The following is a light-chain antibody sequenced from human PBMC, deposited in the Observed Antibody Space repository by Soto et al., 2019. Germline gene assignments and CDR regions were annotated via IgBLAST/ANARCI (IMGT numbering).Light chain of an antibody. CDR2: DAS. V-gene: IGKV3-15*01. Sequence: ILMTQSQATLSVSPGERATLSCRASQSVSNNLAWYQQKPGQAPRLLIYDASTRATGIPARFSGSGSGTEFTLTIRGLQSEDCAVYYGQQYNNWPPWTFGQGTKVEIK. J-gene: IGKJ1*01. CDR1: QSVSNN. CDR3: QQYNNWPPWT.